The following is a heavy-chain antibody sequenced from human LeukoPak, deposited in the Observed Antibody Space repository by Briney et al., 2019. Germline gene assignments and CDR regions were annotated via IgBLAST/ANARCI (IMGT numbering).Heavy chain of an antibody. V-gene: IGHV3-30*04. CDR2: ISYDGSTN. CDR1: GFTFSRCA. D-gene: IGHD3-10*01. CDR3: VRDGSLCFEQNSYFGY. Sequence: PPGGSLRLSCAASGFTFSRCAMHWVRQAPGKGLEWVALISYDGSTNYYADSVKGRFTISRDNSNNTLHLQMNSLRAEDTALYYCVRDGSLCFEQNSYFGYWGQGALVTLSS. J-gene: IGHJ4*02.